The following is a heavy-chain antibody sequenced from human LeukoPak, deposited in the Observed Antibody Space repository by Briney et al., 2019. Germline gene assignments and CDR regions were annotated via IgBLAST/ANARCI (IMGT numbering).Heavy chain of an antibody. J-gene: IGHJ4*02. CDR3: ARDTYDSSGYYSY. Sequence: GGSLRLSCAASGFTFSSYWMSWVRQAPGKGLEWVANIKQDGSVKYYVDSVKGRFTISRDNAKNSLYLQMNSLRAEDTAVYYCARDTYDSSGYYSYWGQGTLVTVSS. D-gene: IGHD3-22*01. V-gene: IGHV3-7*01. CDR2: IKQDGSVK. CDR1: GFTFSSYW.